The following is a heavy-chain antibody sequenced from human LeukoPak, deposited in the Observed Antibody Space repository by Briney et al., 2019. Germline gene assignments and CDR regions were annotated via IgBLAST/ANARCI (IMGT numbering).Heavy chain of an antibody. Sequence: ASEKVSCKASGYTFTSYGISWVRQAPGQGLQWMAWISTHNGKTDYAQNFQDRVTVTRDTSTSTVYMELRSLRSDDMAVYFCARDVGTTHFDFWGQGTLVTVSS. J-gene: IGHJ4*02. CDR3: ARDVGTTHFDF. D-gene: IGHD5-12*01. CDR1: GYTFTSYG. CDR2: ISTHNGKT. V-gene: IGHV1-18*03.